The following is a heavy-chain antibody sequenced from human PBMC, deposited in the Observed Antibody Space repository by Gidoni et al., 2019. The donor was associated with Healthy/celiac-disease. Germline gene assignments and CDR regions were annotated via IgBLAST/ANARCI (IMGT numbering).Heavy chain of an antibody. V-gene: IGHV3-21*01. D-gene: IGHD3-10*01. CDR2: ISSSSRYI. J-gene: IGHJ6*02. CDR1: GFTFSSYS. CDR3: ARDITPSYYYYGMDV. Sequence: EVQLVESGGGLVKPGGSLRLSCAASGFTFSSYSMNWVRQAPGKGLEWVSSISSSSRYIYYADSVKGRFTISRDNAKNSLYLQMNSLRAEDTAVYYCARDITPSYYYYGMDVWGQGTTVTVSS.